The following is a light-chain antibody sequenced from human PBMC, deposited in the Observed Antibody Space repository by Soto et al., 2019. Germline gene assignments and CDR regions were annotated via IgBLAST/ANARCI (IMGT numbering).Light chain of an antibody. V-gene: IGLV7-46*01. CDR1: TGAVTRGHH. J-gene: IGLJ3*02. CDR2: DTS. CDR3: LLTYRGPWV. Sequence: QAVVTQEPSLTVSPGGTVTLTCASSTGAVTRGHHTYWFQQKPGQVPRILIYDTSNKHSWTPARFSGSLLGGQAALTLSGAQPEDEADYYCLLTYRGPWVFGGGTKLTVL.